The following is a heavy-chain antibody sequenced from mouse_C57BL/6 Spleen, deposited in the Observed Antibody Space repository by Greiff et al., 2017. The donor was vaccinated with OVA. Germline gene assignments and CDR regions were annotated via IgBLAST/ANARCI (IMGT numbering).Heavy chain of an antibody. V-gene: IGHV6-6*01. CDR1: GFTFSDAW. D-gene: IGHD2-4*01. J-gene: IGHJ3*01. Sequence: VQLKESGGGLVQPGGSMKLSCAASGFTFSDAWMDWVRQSPEKGLAWVAEIRNKANNHATYYAESVKGRFTISRDDSKSSVYLQMNSLRAEDTGIYYCTYDCDVDWFAYWGQGTLVTVSA. CDR3: TYDCDVDWFAY. CDR2: IRNKANNHAT.